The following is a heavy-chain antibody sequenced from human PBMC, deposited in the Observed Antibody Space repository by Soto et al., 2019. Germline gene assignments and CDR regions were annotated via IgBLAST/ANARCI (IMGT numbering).Heavy chain of an antibody. CDR2: IIPIFGTA. CDR3: ARAGPRGAARRGYFQH. J-gene: IGHJ1*01. Sequence: RASVKVSCKASGGTFSSYAISWVRQAPGQGLGWMGGIIPIFGTANYAQKFQGRVTITADESTSTAYMELSSLRSEDTAVYYCARAGPRGAARRGYFQHWGQGTLVTVSS. D-gene: IGHD6-6*01. CDR1: GGTFSSYA. V-gene: IGHV1-69*13.